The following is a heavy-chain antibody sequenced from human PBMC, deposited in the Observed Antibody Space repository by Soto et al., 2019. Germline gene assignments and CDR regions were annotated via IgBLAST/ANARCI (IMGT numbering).Heavy chain of an antibody. D-gene: IGHD5-12*01. V-gene: IGHV4-30-2*01. Sequence: SETLSLTCAVSGGSISSSYYSWTWIRQPPGKGLEWIGYIYHSGSTYSNPSLMSRVTISVDTSKNQFSLKLSSVTAADTAVYYCARGSWRWLQFTAYFDYWGQGTLVTVSS. J-gene: IGHJ4*02. CDR2: IYHSGST. CDR3: ARGSWRWLQFTAYFDY. CDR1: GGSISSSYYS.